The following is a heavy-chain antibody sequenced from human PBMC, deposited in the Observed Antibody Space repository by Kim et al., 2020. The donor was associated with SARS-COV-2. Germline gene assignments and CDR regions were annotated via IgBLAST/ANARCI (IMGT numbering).Heavy chain of an antibody. Sequence: GGSLRLSCAGSGFTFSTYWMHWVRQAPGKGLVWVSRIYNDGSSTSYADSVKGRFTISRDNAKNTLYLQMNSLRAEDTAVYYCARGWSAVTIDYWGQGTLVTVSS. CDR1: GFTFSTYW. D-gene: IGHD4-17*01. V-gene: IGHV3-74*01. CDR3: ARGWSAVTIDY. CDR2: IYNDGSST. J-gene: IGHJ4*02.